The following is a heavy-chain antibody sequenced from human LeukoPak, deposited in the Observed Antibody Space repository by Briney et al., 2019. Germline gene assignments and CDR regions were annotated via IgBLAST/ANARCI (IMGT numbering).Heavy chain of an antibody. CDR1: GFTFSSYG. J-gene: IGHJ5*02. D-gene: IGHD3-10*01. CDR3: AKLGGSGSRTTSGFDP. V-gene: IGHV3-30*18. Sequence: PGRSLRLSCAASGFTFSSYGMHWVRQAPGKGLEWVTVISYDGSNKYYADSVKGRFTISRDNSKNTLYLQMNSLRAEDTAVYYCAKLGGSGSRTTSGFDPWGQGTLVTVSS. CDR2: ISYDGSNK.